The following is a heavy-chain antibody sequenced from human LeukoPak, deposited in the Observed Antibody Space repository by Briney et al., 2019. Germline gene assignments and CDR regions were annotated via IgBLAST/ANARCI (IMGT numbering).Heavy chain of an antibody. D-gene: IGHD5-12*01. V-gene: IGHV3-48*03. CDR1: GFTFSSYA. CDR2: ISSGGSTI. CDR3: ARGVGFSGYVDY. J-gene: IGHJ4*02. Sequence: PGGSLRLSCAASGFTFSSYAMSWVRQAPGKGLEWVSYISSGGSTIYYADSVKGRFAISRDSAKNSLYLQMNSLRAEDTAVYYCARGVGFSGYVDYWGQGTLVTVSS.